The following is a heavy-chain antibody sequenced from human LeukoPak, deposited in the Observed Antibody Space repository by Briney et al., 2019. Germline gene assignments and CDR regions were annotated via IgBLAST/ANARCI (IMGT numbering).Heavy chain of an antibody. CDR1: GFAFSDYW. CDR3: ARGDYVWGTYPGAFDI. CDR2: IKKDGSAQ. Sequence: GGSLRLSCAASGFAFSDYWMTWVRQAPGKGPEWVASIKKDGSAQYYVDSVKGRFTVSRDNSMNTLYLQMNRLRAEDTAVYHCARGDYVWGTYPGAFDIWGQGTKVTVSS. V-gene: IGHV3-7*01. J-gene: IGHJ3*02. D-gene: IGHD3-16*02.